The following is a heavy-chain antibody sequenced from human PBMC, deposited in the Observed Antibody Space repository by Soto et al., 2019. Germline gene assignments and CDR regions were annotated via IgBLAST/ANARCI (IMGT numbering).Heavy chain of an antibody. Sequence: QVQLQESGPGLVKPSETLSLTCTVSGDSISTYYWSWIRQPPGEGLEWIGYIYYSGSTKYNPSLKSRVTISVDTSRNQFSLKRSSVTAADTAVYYCARVRRDILTGPDRCYFDLWGRGTLVTVSS. D-gene: IGHD3-9*01. CDR3: ARVRRDILTGPDRCYFDL. J-gene: IGHJ2*01. V-gene: IGHV4-59*01. CDR2: IYYSGST. CDR1: GDSISTYY.